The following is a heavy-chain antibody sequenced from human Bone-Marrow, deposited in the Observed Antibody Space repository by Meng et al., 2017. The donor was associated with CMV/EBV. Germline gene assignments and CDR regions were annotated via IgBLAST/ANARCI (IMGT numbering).Heavy chain of an antibody. D-gene: IGHD2-2*01. CDR2: IYYSGST. V-gene: IGHV4-39*01. J-gene: IGHJ5*02. CDR3: ARDIVVVPAAFKNWFDP. Sequence: SETLSLTCTVSGGSISSSSYYWGWIRQPPGKGLEWIGSIYYSGSTYYNPSLKSRVTISVDTSKNQFSLKLSSVTAADTAVYYCARDIVVVPAAFKNWFDPWGQGTRVTGSS. CDR1: GGSISSSSYY.